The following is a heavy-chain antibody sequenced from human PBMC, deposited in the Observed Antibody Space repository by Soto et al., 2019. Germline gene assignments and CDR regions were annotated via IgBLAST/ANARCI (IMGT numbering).Heavy chain of an antibody. CDR3: ARGTSLIDP. J-gene: IGHJ5*02. CDR1: GFTFRDFY. CDR2: ISSDSTNI. Sequence: QVQLVESGGGLVKPGGSLRLSCAASGFTFRDFYMSWIRQAPGKGLEWLSYISSDSTNINYADSVKGRFTISRDNAKNSLYLQMNSLRVEDTAIYYCARGTSLIDPWGQGTLVIVSS. V-gene: IGHV3-11*05.